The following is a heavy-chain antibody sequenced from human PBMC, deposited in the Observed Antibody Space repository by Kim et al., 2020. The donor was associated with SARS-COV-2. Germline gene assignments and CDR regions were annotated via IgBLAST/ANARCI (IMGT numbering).Heavy chain of an antibody. CDR2: ISGSGGST. J-gene: IGHJ6*02. D-gene: IGHD6-19*01. CDR3: AKGLGRWLVPGMGRNYYGMDV. V-gene: IGHV3-23*01. Sequence: GGSLRLSCAASGFTFSSYAMSWVRQAPGKGLEWVSAISGSGGSTYYADSVKGRFTISRDNSKNTLYLQMNSLRAEDTAVYYCAKGLGRWLVPGMGRNYYGMDVWGQGTTVTVSS. CDR1: GFTFSSYA.